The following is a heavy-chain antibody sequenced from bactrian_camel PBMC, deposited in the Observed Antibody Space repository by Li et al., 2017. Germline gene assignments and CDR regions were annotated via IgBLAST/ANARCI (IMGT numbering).Heavy chain of an antibody. V-gene: IGHV3S1*01. D-gene: IGHD3*01. CDR2: IDTGDGST. CDR1: GYTFNTYS. Sequence: HVQLVESGGGSALAGGSVRLSCAASGYTFNTYSWFRQAPGQEREGVAAIDTGDGSTYYLDSVEGRFTISRDNAKDTLYLQMNSLKIEDTAVYYCALGSSRQATMTARGKGTQVTVSS. J-gene: IGHJ6*01.